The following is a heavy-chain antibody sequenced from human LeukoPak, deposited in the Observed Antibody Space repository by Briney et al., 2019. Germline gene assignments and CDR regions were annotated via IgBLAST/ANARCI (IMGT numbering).Heavy chain of an antibody. V-gene: IGHV4-59*01. CDR2: IYYSGST. J-gene: IGHJ6*03. CDR1: GGSFSGYY. CDR3: ARVRSGYYYYMDV. D-gene: IGHD1-26*01. Sequence: PSETLSLTCAVYGGSFSGYYWSWIRQPPGKGLEWIGYIYYSGSTNYNPSLKSRVTISVDTSKNQFSLKLSSVTAADTAVYYCARVRSGYYYYMDVWGKGTTVTISS.